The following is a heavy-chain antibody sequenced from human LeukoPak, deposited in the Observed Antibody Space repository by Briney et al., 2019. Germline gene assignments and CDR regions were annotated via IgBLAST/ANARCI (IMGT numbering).Heavy chain of an antibody. J-gene: IGHJ3*02. CDR3: AREGYSSGWGRAFDI. Sequence: SETLSLTCTVSGGSISSYYWSWIRQPPGKGLEWIGYIYYSGSTNYNPSLKSRVTISVDTSKNQFSLKLSSVTAADTAVYYCAREGYSSGWGRAFDIWGQGTMVTVSS. CDR1: GGSISSYY. D-gene: IGHD6-19*01. CDR2: IYYSGST. V-gene: IGHV4-59*01.